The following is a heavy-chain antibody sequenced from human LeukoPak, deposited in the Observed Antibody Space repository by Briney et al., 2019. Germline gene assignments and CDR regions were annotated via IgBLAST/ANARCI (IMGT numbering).Heavy chain of an antibody. V-gene: IGHV3-30*04. CDR2: ISYDGSNK. CDR1: GFTFSSYA. D-gene: IGHD1-26*01. Sequence: GGSLRLSCAASGFTFSSYAMHWVRQAPGKGLEWVAVISYDGSNKYYADSVKGRFTISRDNSKNTLYLQMNSLRAEDTAVYYCASGSVVGAMDYWGQGTLVTVSS. CDR3: ASGSVVGAMDY. J-gene: IGHJ4*02.